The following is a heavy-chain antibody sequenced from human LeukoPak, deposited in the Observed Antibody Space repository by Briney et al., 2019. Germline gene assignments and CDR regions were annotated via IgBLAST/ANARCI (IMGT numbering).Heavy chain of an antibody. Sequence: SQTLSLTCSVSGGTISSGGHYWSRIRQRPGKGLEWIGHFYYGGSTRYNPSLKSRASISVDTSKNQFSLELSSVTAADTAVYYCARDAPHVAGTGGGFDPWGQGTLVTVSS. D-gene: IGHD6-19*01. CDR3: ARDAPHVAGTGGGFDP. CDR2: FYYGGST. CDR1: GGTISSGGHY. V-gene: IGHV4-31*03. J-gene: IGHJ5*02.